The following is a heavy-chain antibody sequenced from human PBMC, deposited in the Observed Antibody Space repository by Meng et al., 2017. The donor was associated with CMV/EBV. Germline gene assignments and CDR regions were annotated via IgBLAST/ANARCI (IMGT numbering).Heavy chain of an antibody. D-gene: IGHD3-22*01. CDR3: ARTAVPPYYYDSSGYSMDV. J-gene: IGHJ6*02. CDR1: GYTFTSYG. CDR2: ISAYNGNT. V-gene: IGHV1-18*01. Sequence: ASVKVSCKASGYTFTSYGISWVRQAPGQGLEWMGWISAYNGNTNYAQKLQGRVTMTTDTSTSTVYTELSSLRSEDTAVYYCARTAVPPYYYDSSGYSMDVGGQGTTVTVSS.